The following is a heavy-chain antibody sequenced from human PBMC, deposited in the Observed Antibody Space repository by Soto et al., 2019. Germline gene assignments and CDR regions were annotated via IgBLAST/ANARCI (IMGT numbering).Heavy chain of an antibody. Sequence: SVKVSCKASGGTFNSYDINWVRQAPGQGLEWMGGIIPIVETPKYAQKFQGRVTITADESTNTVYMELSSLRSEDTAMYYCARLSRPNYYDTSGFFKDNWFDPWGQGALVTVSS. CDR2: IIPIVETP. V-gene: IGHV1-69*13. J-gene: IGHJ5*02. D-gene: IGHD3-22*01. CDR3: ARLSRPNYYDTSGFFKDNWFDP. CDR1: GGTFNSYD.